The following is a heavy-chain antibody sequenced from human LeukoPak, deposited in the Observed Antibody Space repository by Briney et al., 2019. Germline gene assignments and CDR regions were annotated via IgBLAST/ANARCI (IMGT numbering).Heavy chain of an antibody. CDR1: GLSFGNYA. CDR2: ISDSGYSK. Sequence: GGSLRLSCAASGLSFGNYAMTWVRQAPGKGLEWVSSISDSGYSKYYADSVKGRFTISRDNSKNTLSLQMNNLRVDDTAVYFCAHIYYYGSGSYGDYWGQGTLVTVSS. V-gene: IGHV3-23*01. J-gene: IGHJ4*02. CDR3: AHIYYYGSGSYGDY. D-gene: IGHD3-10*01.